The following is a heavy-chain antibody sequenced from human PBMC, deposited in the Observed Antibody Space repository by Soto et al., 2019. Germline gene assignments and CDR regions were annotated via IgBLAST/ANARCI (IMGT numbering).Heavy chain of an antibody. CDR2: IYYSGST. Sequence: SETRSLTWTGSGGFLSRYYWGLIRQPPGKGLEWIGYIYYSGSTNYNPSLKSRVTISVDTSKNQFSLKLSSVTAADTAVYYCARGDGLVSFVPYYIDVWGKGTTVTVSS. CDR3: ARGDGLVSFVPYYIDV. V-gene: IGHV4-59*08. CDR1: GGFLSRYY. D-gene: IGHD3-10*01. J-gene: IGHJ6*03.